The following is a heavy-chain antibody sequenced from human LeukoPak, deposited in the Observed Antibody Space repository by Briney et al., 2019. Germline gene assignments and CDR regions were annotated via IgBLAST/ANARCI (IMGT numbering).Heavy chain of an antibody. D-gene: IGHD6-19*01. V-gene: IGHV3-64D*06. CDR2: IGSNGGST. Sequence: GGSLRLSCSASGFTFSNYAMHWVRQAPGKGLEYVSGIGSNGGSTYYADSVKGRFSISRDNSKNTLYLQMSSLRAGDTSVYYCVRGYSSGWYGEVWFDPWGQGTLVTVSS. CDR3: VRGYSSGWYGEVWFDP. J-gene: IGHJ5*02. CDR1: GFTFSNYA.